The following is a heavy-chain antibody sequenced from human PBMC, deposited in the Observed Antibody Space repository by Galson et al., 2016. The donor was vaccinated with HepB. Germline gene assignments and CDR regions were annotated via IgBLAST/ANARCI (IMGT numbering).Heavy chain of an antibody. CDR2: IVVGSGDT. D-gene: IGHD1-26*01. J-gene: IGHJ6*02. Sequence: SVKVSCKSSGVTFTSSAVQWVRQARGQRLEWIGWIVVGSGDTNYAQKLQERLTITRDKSTSTAYMELSSLISEDTAVYYCATDSGSFSPLWDWGQGTTVTVSS. V-gene: IGHV1-58*01. CDR1: GVTFTSSA. CDR3: ATDSGSFSPLWD.